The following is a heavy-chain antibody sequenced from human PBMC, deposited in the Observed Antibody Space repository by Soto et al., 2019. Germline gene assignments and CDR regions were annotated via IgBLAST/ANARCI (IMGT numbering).Heavy chain of an antibody. V-gene: IGHV1-18*01. J-gene: IGHJ6*03. CDR1: GYTFTSYG. D-gene: IGHD6-13*01. CDR3: ARDRWYSSPLDAYYYYYMDV. CDR2: ISAYNGNT. Sequence: QVPLVQSGAEVKKPGASVKVSCKASGYTFTSYGISWVRQAPGQGLEWMGWISAYNGNTNYAQKLQGRVTMTTDTSTSTAYMELRSLRSDDTAVYYCARDRWYSSPLDAYYYYYMDVWGKGTTVTVSS.